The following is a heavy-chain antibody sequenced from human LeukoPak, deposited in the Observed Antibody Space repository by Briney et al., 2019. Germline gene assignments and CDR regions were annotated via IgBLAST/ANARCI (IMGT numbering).Heavy chain of an antibody. CDR1: EFIFDRSL. V-gene: IGHV3-7*01. J-gene: IGHJ4*02. D-gene: IGHD1-1*01. CDR3: AIWTSGNY. Sequence: GGSLRLSCSASEFIFDRSLVNCVREAPGGALEWVANMDPSGRQKRYVDSVKGRFTISKDNPGTSLYLDMYALRADDTAKYYCAIWTSGNYWGQGTLVTVSS. CDR2: MDPSGRQK.